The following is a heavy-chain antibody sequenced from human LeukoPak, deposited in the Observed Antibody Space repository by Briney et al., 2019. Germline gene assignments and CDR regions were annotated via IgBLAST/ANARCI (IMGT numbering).Heavy chain of an antibody. J-gene: IGHJ2*01. CDR1: GGSISSGGYF. V-gene: IGHV4-30-2*01. CDR2: IYHSGST. CDR3: ARDSPGVYWYFDL. Sequence: SETLSLTCAVSGGSISSGGYFGSWIRQPPGGGLEWIGYIYHSGSTYYNPSLKSRVTISVDRSKNPFSLKLSSVTAADTAMYYCARDSPGVYWYFDLWGRGTLVTVSS. D-gene: IGHD3-10*01.